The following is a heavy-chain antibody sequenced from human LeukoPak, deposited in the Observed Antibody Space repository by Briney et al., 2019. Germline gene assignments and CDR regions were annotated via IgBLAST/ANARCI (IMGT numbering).Heavy chain of an antibody. J-gene: IGHJ5*02. V-gene: IGHV1-18*04. CDR3: ARGPQLRFLEWLAVNWFDP. CDR1: GYTFTIYG. Sequence: ETSVTVSCKASGYTFTIYGISWVRQAPGQGLEWMGWISAYNGNTNYAQKLQGRVTMTTDTSTSTAYMELRSLRSDDTAVYYCARGPQLRFLEWLAVNWFDPWGQGTLVTVSS. D-gene: IGHD3-3*01. CDR2: ISAYNGNT.